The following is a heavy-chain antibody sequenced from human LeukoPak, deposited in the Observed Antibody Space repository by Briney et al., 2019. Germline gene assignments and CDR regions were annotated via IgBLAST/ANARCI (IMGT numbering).Heavy chain of an antibody. J-gene: IGHJ4*02. CDR3: ARTTWFDY. Sequence: GGSLRLSCAVSGFTFSSYAMNWVRQAPGKGLEWISYISYSNNSIYYADSVKGRFTISRDNAKNSLYLQMSSLRAEDTAVYYCARTTWFDYWGQGTLVTVSS. D-gene: IGHD1-14*01. V-gene: IGHV3-48*01. CDR2: ISYSNNSI. CDR1: GFTFSSYA.